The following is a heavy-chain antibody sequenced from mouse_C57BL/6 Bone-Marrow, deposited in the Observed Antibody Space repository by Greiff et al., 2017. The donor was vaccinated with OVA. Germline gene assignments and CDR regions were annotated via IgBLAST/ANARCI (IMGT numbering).Heavy chain of an antibody. CDR3: TTDYYGSSPYWYFDV. Sequence: EVQLQQSGAELVRPGASVKLSCTASGFNIKDDYMHWVKQRPEQGLEWIGWIDPENGDTEYASKFQGKVTITADTSSNTAYLQLSSLTSEDTAVYYCTTDYYGSSPYWYFDVWGTGTTVTVSS. J-gene: IGHJ1*03. D-gene: IGHD1-1*01. V-gene: IGHV14-4*01. CDR2: IDPENGDT. CDR1: GFNIKDDY.